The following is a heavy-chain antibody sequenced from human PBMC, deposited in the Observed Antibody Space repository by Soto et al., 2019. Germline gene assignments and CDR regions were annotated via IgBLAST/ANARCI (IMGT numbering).Heavy chain of an antibody. CDR2: ILVDGRT. V-gene: IGHV3-23*01. J-gene: IGHJ3*02. D-gene: IGHD2-8*02. Sequence: GSLRLSCAASGCICSSYDMSWVRQAPGKGLEWVSTILVDGRTFYVDSVKGRFTISRDSSQNTVYLQMNSLTAGDTALYYCAKATATGGGAFDICGQGTMVTVSS. CDR1: GCICSSYD. CDR3: AKATATGGGAFDI.